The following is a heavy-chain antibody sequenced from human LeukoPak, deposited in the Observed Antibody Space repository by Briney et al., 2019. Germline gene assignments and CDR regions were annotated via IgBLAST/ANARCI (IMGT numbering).Heavy chain of an antibody. J-gene: IGHJ4*02. D-gene: IGHD3-10*01. Sequence: ASVKVSCKASGYTFTDYYIHWVRQAPGQGLEWMGWINPKSGVTNFAQKFQGGVTLTRDTSISTAYMELSRLTSDATAVYYCARVYYSGSGSYSSFDYWGQGTLVTVSS. CDR1: GYTFTDYY. CDR2: INPKSGVT. V-gene: IGHV1-2*02. CDR3: ARVYYSGSGSYSSFDY.